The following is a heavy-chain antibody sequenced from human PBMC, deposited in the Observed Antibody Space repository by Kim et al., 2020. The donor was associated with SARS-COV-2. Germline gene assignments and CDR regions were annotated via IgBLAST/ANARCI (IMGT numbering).Heavy chain of an antibody. CDR2: ISYDGSNE. CDR1: GFTFSTYG. CDR3: AKALLRGVNYYYYGMDV. J-gene: IGHJ6*02. Sequence: GGSLRHSCAASGFTFSTYGMYWVRQAPGKGLEWVALISYDGSNEYYADSVKGRFTISRDNSKNTLYLQMNSLRAEDTALFYCAKALLRGVNYYYYGMDVWGQGTTVTVSS. V-gene: IGHV3-30*18. D-gene: IGHD3-10*01.